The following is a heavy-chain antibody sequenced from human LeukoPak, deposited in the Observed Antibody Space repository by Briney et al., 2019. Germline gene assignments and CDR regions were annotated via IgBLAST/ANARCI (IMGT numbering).Heavy chain of an antibody. J-gene: IGHJ4*02. CDR1: GFTFSSYA. CDR3: AKDDDFWSGCFDY. V-gene: IGHV3-23*01. D-gene: IGHD3-3*01. Sequence: GGSLRLSCAASGFTFSSYAMSWVRQAPGEGLEWVSGISGSGGSTYYADSVKGRFTISRDNSKNTLYLQMNSLRAEDTAIYYCAKDDDFWSGCFDYWGQGTLVTVSS. CDR2: ISGSGGST.